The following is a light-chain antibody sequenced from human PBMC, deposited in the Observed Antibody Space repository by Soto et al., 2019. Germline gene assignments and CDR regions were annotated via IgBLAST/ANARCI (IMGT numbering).Light chain of an antibody. CDR2: GVS. CDR1: QSISSS. CDR3: QQSYTAPSIT. J-gene: IGKJ5*01. V-gene: IGKV1-39*01. Sequence: DIQKTQSPSSLSESVGDKVTITCRASQSISSSLNWYQQKSGKAPNLLTYGVSRLQGGVPSRFSGSGSGTDFTLSLSSLQPEDFATYYCQQSYTAPSITFGQGTRLEIK.